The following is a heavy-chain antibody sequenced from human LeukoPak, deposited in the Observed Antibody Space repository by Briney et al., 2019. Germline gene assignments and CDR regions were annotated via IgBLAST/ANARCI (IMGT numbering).Heavy chain of an antibody. CDR3: ARIYLKQASAS. V-gene: IGHV3-7*01. J-gene: IGHJ5*02. CDR1: GFIFTSYW. D-gene: IGHD3-10*01. Sequence: GGSLRLSCAASGFIFTSYWMSWVRQAPGKGLEWVANINEDGSEKYYVDSVKGRFTISRDNVKNSLYLQMNSLRVEDTAVYYCARIYLKQASASWGQGTLVTVPS. CDR2: INEDGSEK.